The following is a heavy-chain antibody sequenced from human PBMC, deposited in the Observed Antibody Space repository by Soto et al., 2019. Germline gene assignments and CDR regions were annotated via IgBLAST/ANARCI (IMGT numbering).Heavy chain of an antibody. CDR2: IFSSGTT. D-gene: IGHD3-16*01. V-gene: IGHV4-30-4*01. J-gene: IGHJ6*02. CDR1: GDSISSGNKY. CDR3: ARVPSPFDYYYAMDV. Sequence: QVQLRESGPGLVMPSQTLSLTCTVSGDSISSGNKYWSWIRQPPGKGLEWIGYIFSSGTTYYNPSIKSRLTMSLDASQNQFALKLNSLTDADTAVYFCARVPSPFDYYYAMDVWGQGTTVTVSS.